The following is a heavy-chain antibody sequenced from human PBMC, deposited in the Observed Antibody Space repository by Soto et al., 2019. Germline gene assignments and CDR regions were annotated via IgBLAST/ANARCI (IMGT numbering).Heavy chain of an antibody. CDR3: ARGGLGYGIGGSCYASDY. CDR2: IIPICGTA. Sequence: QVQLVQSGAEVKKPGSSVKVSCKASGGTFSSYAISWVRQAPGQGLEWMGGIIPICGTANYAQKFQGRVTITADESTSTAYMERSSLRSDDTAADYCARGGLGYGIGGSCYASDYWGQGTLVTVSS. CDR1: GGTFSSYA. J-gene: IGHJ4*02. V-gene: IGHV1-69*12. D-gene: IGHD2-15*01.